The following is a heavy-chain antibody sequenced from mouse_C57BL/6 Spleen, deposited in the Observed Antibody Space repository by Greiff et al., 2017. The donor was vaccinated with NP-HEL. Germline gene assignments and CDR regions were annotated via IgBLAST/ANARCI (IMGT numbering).Heavy chain of an antibody. CDR2: IHPNSGST. CDR1: GYTFTSYW. J-gene: IGHJ4*01. V-gene: IGHV1-64*01. D-gene: IGHD1-1*01. Sequence: VQLQQPGAELVKPGASVKLSCKASGYTFTSYWMHWVKQRPGQGLEWIGMIHPNSGSTNYNEKFKSKATLTVDKSSSTAYMQLSSLTSEDSAVYYCARGGSSSYAMDYWGQGTSVTGSS. CDR3: ARGGSSSYAMDY.